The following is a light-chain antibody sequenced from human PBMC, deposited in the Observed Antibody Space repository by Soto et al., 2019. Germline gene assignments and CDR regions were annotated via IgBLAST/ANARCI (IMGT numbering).Light chain of an antibody. CDR3: QQYYNWPIT. Sequence: EIVMTQSIATLSVSPGERVTLSCGASQSVSSRLAWYQQKPGQAPRLLIYDASTRATGIPARFSGSGSGTEFTLTISGLQSDDFAVYFCQQYYNWPITFGQGTRLEIK. CDR2: DAS. CDR1: QSVSSR. V-gene: IGKV3-15*01. J-gene: IGKJ5*01.